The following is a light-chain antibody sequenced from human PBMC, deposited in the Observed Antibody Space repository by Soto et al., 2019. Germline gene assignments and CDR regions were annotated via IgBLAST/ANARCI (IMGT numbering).Light chain of an antibody. Sequence: DIVMTQSPDSLAVSLGERATINCKSSQSVLDSSTNRNYFTWYQQKPGQPPKLLIFWASARESGVPDRFSGSGSGTDFTLTISSLQAEDVAVYHCQQYYRTPHTFGQGTKLEIK. V-gene: IGKV4-1*01. CDR3: QQYYRTPHT. CDR1: QSVLDSSTNRNY. CDR2: WAS. J-gene: IGKJ2*01.